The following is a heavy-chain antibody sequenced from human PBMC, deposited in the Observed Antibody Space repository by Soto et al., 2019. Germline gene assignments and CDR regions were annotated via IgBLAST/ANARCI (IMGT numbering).Heavy chain of an antibody. V-gene: IGHV4-61*01. Sequence: SETQSLTCTVSSDSVSSSNYYWSWIRQSPVKGLEWIGYIFYSGSTNYNPSLKSRVTISVDTSKNQFSLKLKSVTAADTAVYYCARDVTTSGRHPPESTWGQGTLVTVSS. CDR1: SDSVSSSNYY. CDR2: IFYSGST. D-gene: IGHD6-19*01. J-gene: IGHJ5*02. CDR3: ARDVTTSGRHPPEST.